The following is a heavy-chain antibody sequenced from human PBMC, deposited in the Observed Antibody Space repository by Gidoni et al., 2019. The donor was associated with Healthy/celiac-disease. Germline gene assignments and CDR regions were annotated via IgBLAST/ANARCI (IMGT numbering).Heavy chain of an antibody. D-gene: IGHD2-2*01. V-gene: IGHV4-39*01. Sequence: QQQLQASGPGLVKPSEPLSLTCTVTGGSISSTTYSWGWIRHPPGKGREWIGNISYTGRTYYHASLKSRVTISIATSKNQFSLKLSSRTAADTAVYYCAGLVSDATFDIWGQGTMVTVSS. CDR3: AGLVSDATFDI. CDR2: ISYTGRT. CDR1: GGSISSTTYS. J-gene: IGHJ3*02.